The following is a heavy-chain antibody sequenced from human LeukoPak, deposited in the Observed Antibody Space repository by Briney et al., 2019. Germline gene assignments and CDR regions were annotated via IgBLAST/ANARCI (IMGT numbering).Heavy chain of an antibody. CDR3: ARASWFDP. J-gene: IGHJ5*02. Sequence: GGSLRLSCAASGFTFSSYAMHWARQAPGKGLEWVAVISYDGSNKYYVDSVKGRFTISRDNSKNTLYLQMNSLRAEDTAVYYCARASWFDPWGQGTLVTVSS. CDR2: ISYDGSNK. V-gene: IGHV3-30-3*01. CDR1: GFTFSSYA.